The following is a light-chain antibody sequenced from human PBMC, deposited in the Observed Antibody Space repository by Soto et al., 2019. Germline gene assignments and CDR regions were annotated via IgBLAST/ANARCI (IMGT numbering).Light chain of an antibody. CDR2: RNN. CDR1: SSNIGSNY. V-gene: IGLV1-47*01. Sequence: QLVLTQPPSASGTPGQRVTISCSGSSSNIGSNYVYWYQQLPGTAPKLLIYRNNQQPSGVPDRFSGSKSGTSASLAFSGLRSEDEADYYCAAWDDSLSGMIFGGGTKLTVL. J-gene: IGLJ2*01. CDR3: AAWDDSLSGMI.